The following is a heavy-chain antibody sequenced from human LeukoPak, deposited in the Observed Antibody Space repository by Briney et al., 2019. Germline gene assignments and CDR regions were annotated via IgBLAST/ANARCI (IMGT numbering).Heavy chain of an antibody. J-gene: IGHJ4*02. V-gene: IGHV5-51*01. Sequence: GESLKISCKGSGYSHTKYWIGWVRQMTGKGLEWMGIIYPGDSDTRYSPSFQGQVTISADKSISTAYLQWSSLKASDTAMYYCAGGGYSYPTTFDYWGQGTLVTVSS. CDR2: IYPGDSDT. D-gene: IGHD5-18*01. CDR3: AGGGYSYPTTFDY. CDR1: GYSHTKYW.